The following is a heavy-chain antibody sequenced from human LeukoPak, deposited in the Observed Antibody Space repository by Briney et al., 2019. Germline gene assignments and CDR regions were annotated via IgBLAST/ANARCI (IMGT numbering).Heavy chain of an antibody. J-gene: IGHJ4*02. CDR1: GGSFSGYY. CDR2: INHSGST. CDR3: ARLLKTDSSSDY. V-gene: IGHV4-34*01. Sequence: SETLSLTCAVYGGSFSGYYWSWIRQPPGKGLEWIGEINHSGSTNHNPSLKSRVTISVDTSKNQFSLKLSSVTAADTAVYYCARLLKTDSSSDYWGQGTLVTVSS. D-gene: IGHD6-6*01.